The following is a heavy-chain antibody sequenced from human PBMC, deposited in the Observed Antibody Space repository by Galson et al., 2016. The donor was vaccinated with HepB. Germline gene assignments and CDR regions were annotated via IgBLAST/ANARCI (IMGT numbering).Heavy chain of an antibody. Sequence: SLRLSCAASGFTFSNVWMSWVRQAPGKGLEWVGLIKSTTDGGATDYAAPVKDRFTISRDDSKDTLYLQMNSLKIEDTAIYYCTTVPSRADVWGQGTTVTVSS. D-gene: IGHD6-6*01. V-gene: IGHV3-15*05. CDR1: GFTFSNVW. J-gene: IGHJ6*02. CDR2: IKSTTDGGAT. CDR3: TTVPSRADV.